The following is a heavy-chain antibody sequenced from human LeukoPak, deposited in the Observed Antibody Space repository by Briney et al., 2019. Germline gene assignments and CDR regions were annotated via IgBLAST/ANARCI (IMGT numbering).Heavy chain of an antibody. J-gene: IGHJ3*02. V-gene: IGHV4-61*02. CDR3: AREGITIFGVVRLSAFDI. Sequence: PSQTLSLTCTVSGGSISSGSYYWSWIRQPAGKGLEWIGRIYTSGSTNYNPTLKSRVTISVDTSKNQFSLKPSSVTAADTAVYYCAREGITIFGVVRLSAFDIWGQGTMVTVSS. CDR1: GGSISSGSYY. CDR2: IYTSGST. D-gene: IGHD3-3*01.